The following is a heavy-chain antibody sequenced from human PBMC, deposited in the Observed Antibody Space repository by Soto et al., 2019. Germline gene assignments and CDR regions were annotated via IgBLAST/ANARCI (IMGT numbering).Heavy chain of an antibody. CDR3: ARGSGVRGATPYYYYAMDV. CDR1: GFTFGTYW. CDR2: INIDGSDT. V-gene: IGHV3-74*01. Sequence: GGSLRLSCAGSGFTFGTYWMHWVRQGPGKGLEWVSRINIDGSDTIYADSVRGRFTISRDNAKNTLDLQMNSLRAEDTAVYFCARGSGVRGATPYYYYAMDVWGQGTTVTDSS. J-gene: IGHJ6*02. D-gene: IGHD3-10*01.